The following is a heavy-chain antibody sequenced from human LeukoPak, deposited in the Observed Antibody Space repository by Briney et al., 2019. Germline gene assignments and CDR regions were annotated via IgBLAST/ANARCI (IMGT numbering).Heavy chain of an antibody. Sequence: SETLSLTCTVSGGSISSYYWSWIRQPAGKGLEWIGRIYTSGSTNYNPSLKSRVTISVDTSTNQFSLTLSTVTAADTAVYYCAGEKRYCSGDSCYSRDDAVDLWGQGNMVSV. CDR1: GGSISSYY. CDR2: IYTSGST. V-gene: IGHV4-4*07. CDR3: AGEKRYCSGDSCYSRDDAVDL. J-gene: IGHJ3*01. D-gene: IGHD2-15*01.